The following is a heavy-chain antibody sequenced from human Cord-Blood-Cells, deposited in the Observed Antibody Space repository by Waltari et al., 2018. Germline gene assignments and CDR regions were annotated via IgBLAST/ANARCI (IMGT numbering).Heavy chain of an antibody. Sequence: EVQLVESGGGLVKPGGSLRLSCAASGFTFSNAWMSWVRQAPGKGLEWVGHIKSKTDGGTTDYAAPVKGRFTISRDDSKNTLYLQMNSLKTEDTAVYYCTTESGGLVGIWGQGTMVTVSS. J-gene: IGHJ3*02. CDR3: TTESGGLVGI. CDR2: IKSKTDGGTT. V-gene: IGHV3-15*01. CDR1: GFTFSNAW. D-gene: IGHD2-2*01.